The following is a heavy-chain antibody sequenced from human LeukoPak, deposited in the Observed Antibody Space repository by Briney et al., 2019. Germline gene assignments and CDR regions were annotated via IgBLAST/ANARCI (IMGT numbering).Heavy chain of an antibody. Sequence: SETLSLTCTVSGGSISSGSYYWGWIRQPPGKGLEWIGSIYHSGSTYYNPSLKSRVTISVDTSKNQFSLKLSSVTAADTAVYYCARQGSSWYIDYWGQGTLVTVSS. V-gene: IGHV4-39*01. J-gene: IGHJ4*02. D-gene: IGHD6-13*01. CDR3: ARQGSSWYIDY. CDR2: IYHSGST. CDR1: GGSISSGSYY.